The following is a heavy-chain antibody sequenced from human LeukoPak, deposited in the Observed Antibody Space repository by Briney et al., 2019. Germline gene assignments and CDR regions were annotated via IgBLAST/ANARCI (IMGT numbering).Heavy chain of an antibody. J-gene: IGHJ4*02. CDR3: ARTVGATGYDY. CDR1: GFTFSSYA. CDR2: ISSNGGST. D-gene: IGHD1-26*01. V-gene: IGHV3-64*01. Sequence: GGSLRLSCAASGFTFSSYAMHWIRQAPGKGLEYVSAISSNGGSTYYANSVKGRFIISRDNSKNTLYLQMGSLRAEDMAVYYCARTVGATGYDYWGQGTLVTVSS.